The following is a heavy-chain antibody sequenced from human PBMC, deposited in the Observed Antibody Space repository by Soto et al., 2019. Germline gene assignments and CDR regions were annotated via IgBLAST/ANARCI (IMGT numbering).Heavy chain of an antibody. J-gene: IGHJ5*01. CDR2: IFYSGST. V-gene: IGHV4-59*01. Sequence: QVQLQESGPGLVKPSETLSLTCTVSGGCISSYYWSWIRQPPGKGLEWIGFIFYSGSTSYNPSLKSRVTISIDTSEYQFSLKLNSVTAADAAVYSCASMSGDPVLSFDSWGQGTLVAVSS. D-gene: IGHD3-10*01. CDR1: GGCISSYY. CDR3: ASMSGDPVLSFDS.